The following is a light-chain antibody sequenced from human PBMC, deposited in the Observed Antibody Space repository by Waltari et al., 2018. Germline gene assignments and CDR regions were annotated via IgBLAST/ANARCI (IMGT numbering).Light chain of an antibody. V-gene: IGKV1-39*01. CDR3: QQANSFPRT. J-gene: IGKJ1*01. CDR1: QSISTS. CDR2: VAS. Sequence: IQMTQSPSSLSASVGDRVTITCRASQSISTSLNWYQQIPGKAPKLLIYVASTLQSWVPSRFSGSGSGTDFTLTISSLQPEDFATYYCQQANSFPRTFGQGTKVEIK.